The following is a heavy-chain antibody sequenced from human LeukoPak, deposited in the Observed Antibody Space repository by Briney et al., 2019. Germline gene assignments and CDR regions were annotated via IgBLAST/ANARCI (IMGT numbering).Heavy chain of an antibody. CDR3: ASDRTMVRGVIY. Sequence: SVKVSCKASGGTFSSYVISWVRQAPGQGLEWMGRIIPIFGTANYAQKFQGRVTITTDESTSTAYMELSSLRSEDTAVYYCASDRTMVRGVIYWGQGTLVTVSS. V-gene: IGHV1-69*05. CDR2: IIPIFGTA. D-gene: IGHD3-10*01. J-gene: IGHJ4*02. CDR1: GGTFSSYV.